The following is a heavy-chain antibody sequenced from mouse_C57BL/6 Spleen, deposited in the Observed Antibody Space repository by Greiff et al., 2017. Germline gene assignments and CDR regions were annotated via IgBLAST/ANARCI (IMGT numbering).Heavy chain of an antibody. D-gene: IGHD1-1*01. CDR1: GYAFSSSW. V-gene: IGHV1-82*01. CDR3: ARGGYGSSYGWYFDV. Sequence: QVQLKESGPELVKPGASVKISCKASGYAFSSSWMNWVKQRPGKGLEWIGRIYPGDGDTNYNGKFKGKATLTADKSSSTAYMQLSSLTSEDSAVYFWARGGYGSSYGWYFDVWGTGTTVTVSS. J-gene: IGHJ1*03. CDR2: IYPGDGDT.